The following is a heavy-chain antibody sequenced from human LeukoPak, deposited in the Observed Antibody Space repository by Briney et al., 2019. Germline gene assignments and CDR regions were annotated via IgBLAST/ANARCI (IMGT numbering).Heavy chain of an antibody. CDR3: ARYLGSPPDYYYYYMDV. Sequence: PSETLSLICTVSGGSISSYYWSWIRQPPGKGLEWIGYIYYSGSTNYNPSLKSRVTISVDTSKNQFSLKLSSVTAADTAVYYCARYLGSPPDYYYYYMDVWGKGTTVTISS. D-gene: IGHD3-10*01. J-gene: IGHJ6*03. CDR1: GGSISSYY. V-gene: IGHV4-59*01. CDR2: IYYSGST.